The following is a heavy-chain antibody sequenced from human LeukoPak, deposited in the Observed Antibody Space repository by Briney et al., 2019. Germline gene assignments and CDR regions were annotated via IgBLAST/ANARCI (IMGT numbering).Heavy chain of an antibody. V-gene: IGHV4-59*01. CDR1: GGSISSYY. J-gene: IGHJ3*02. CDR3: ARDESLYDAFDI. CDR2: IYYSGST. Sequence: SETLSLTCTVSGGSISSYYWSWIRQPPGEGLEWIGYIYYSGSTNYNPSLKSRVTISVDTSTNQFSLKLSSVTAADTAVYYCARDESLYDAFDIWGQGTMVTVSS.